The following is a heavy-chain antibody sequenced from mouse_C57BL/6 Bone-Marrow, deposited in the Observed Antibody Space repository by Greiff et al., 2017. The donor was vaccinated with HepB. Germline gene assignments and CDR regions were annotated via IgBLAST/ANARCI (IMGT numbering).Heavy chain of an antibody. CDR2: IWSGGST. Sequence: VKLQESGPGLVQPSQSLSITCTVSGFSLTSYGVHWVRQSPGKGLEWLGVIWSGGSTDYNAAFISRLSISKDNSKSQVFFKMNSLQADDTAIDYCARKGGYYPLFAYWGQGTLVTVSA. D-gene: IGHD2-3*01. CDR3: ARKGGYYPLFAY. J-gene: IGHJ3*01. CDR1: GFSLTSYG. V-gene: IGHV2-2*01.